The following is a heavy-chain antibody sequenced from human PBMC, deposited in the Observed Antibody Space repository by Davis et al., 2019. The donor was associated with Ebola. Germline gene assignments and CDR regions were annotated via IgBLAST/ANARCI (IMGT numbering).Heavy chain of an antibody. J-gene: IGHJ4*02. CDR2: IIPILGIA. Sequence: AASVKVSCKASGYTFTSYGITWVRQAPGQGLEWMGRIIPILGIANYAQKFQGRVTITADKSTSTAYMELSSLRSEDTAVYYCARDGTGTTTYWGQGTLVTVSS. CDR3: ARDGTGTTTY. D-gene: IGHD1-7*01. CDR1: GYTFTSYG. V-gene: IGHV1-69*04.